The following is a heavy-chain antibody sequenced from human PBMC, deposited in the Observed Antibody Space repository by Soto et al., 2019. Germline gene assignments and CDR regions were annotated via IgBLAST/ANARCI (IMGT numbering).Heavy chain of an antibody. Sequence: PGGSLRLSCAGSGFNPTTTPLSWVRQPPGKGLEWVTTISGTASRTYYVDSVKGRFFISRDNSKNTLYLQMNSLRAEDTAVYYCEKDQDSSGWYHHWGQGTLVTVSS. CDR3: EKDQDSSGWYHH. V-gene: IGHV3-23*01. J-gene: IGHJ5*02. D-gene: IGHD6-19*01. CDR1: GFNPTTTP. CDR2: ISGTASRT.